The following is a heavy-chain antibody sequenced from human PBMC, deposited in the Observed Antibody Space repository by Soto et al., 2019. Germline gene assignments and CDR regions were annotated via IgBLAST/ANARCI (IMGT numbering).Heavy chain of an antibody. V-gene: IGHV4-39*01. Sequence: QLQLQESGPGLVKPSETLSLTRSLSGGAISDARFYWGWIRQSPGRGLEWIGSIYYTGTTFFNPSLQSRVTIPVDTSENQFSLKLYSVTAADTALYFCARQKWEQPKWFDPWGQGTLVIVSP. J-gene: IGHJ5*02. D-gene: IGHD1-26*01. CDR3: ARQKWEQPKWFDP. CDR2: IYYTGTT. CDR1: GGAISDARFY.